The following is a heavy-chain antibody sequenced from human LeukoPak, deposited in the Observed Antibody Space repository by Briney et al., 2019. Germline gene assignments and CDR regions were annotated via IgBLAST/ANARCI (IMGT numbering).Heavy chain of an antibody. CDR1: GGSISRGGYY. Sequence: KSSEPLSLSCTVSGGSISRGGYYWGCIRRHPGKGLEWIEYIHYSVTTYYTPSLKSRATISIDTSKNHLSLKLTSVTAADTAMYYCARWVVIPRAAFDIWGQGTMVTVSS. J-gene: IGHJ3*02. D-gene: IGHD2-21*01. V-gene: IGHV4-31*03. CDR2: IHYSVTT. CDR3: ARWVVIPRAAFDI.